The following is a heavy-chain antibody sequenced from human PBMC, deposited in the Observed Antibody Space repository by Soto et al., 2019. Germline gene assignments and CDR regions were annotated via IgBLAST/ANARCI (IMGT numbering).Heavy chain of an antibody. CDR1: GFTFGDYA. Sequence: PGGSLRLSCTASGFTFGDYAMSWVRQAPGKGLEWVGFIRSKAYGGTTEYAASVKGRFTISRDDSKSIAYLQMNSLKTEDTAVYYCTRDPHRRVVVVPAAPWIHYYYGMDVWGHGTTVTVSS. J-gene: IGHJ6*02. CDR2: IRSKAYGGTT. D-gene: IGHD2-2*01. V-gene: IGHV3-49*04. CDR3: TRDPHRRVVVVPAAPWIHYYYGMDV.